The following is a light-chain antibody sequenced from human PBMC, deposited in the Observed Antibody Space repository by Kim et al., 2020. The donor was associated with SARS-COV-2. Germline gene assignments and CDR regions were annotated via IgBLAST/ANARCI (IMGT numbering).Light chain of an antibody. J-gene: IGLJ2*01. CDR1: SLRSYY. CDR3: QSRDSGGNVV. CDR2: GRN. Sequence: SSELTQDPTVSVALGQTVRITCQGDSLRSYYATWYQQKPRQAPVLVIYGRNKRPSGIPDRFFGSTSGNTASLTISGAQAEDEADFYCQSRDSGGNVVFGGGTQLTVL. V-gene: IGLV3-19*01.